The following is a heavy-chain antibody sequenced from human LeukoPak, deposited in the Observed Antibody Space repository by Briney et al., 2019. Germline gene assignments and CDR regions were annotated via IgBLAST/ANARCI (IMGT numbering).Heavy chain of an antibody. J-gene: IGHJ1*01. CDR2: ISSDGSNK. D-gene: IGHD6-13*01. Sequence: PGRSLRLSCAASGFTFSSYGMHWVRQAPGKGLEWVAVISSDGSNKYYADSVKGRFTISRDNSKNTLYLQLNSLRAEDTAVYFCASSSWSSEYFHYWGQGTLVTVSS. V-gene: IGHV3-30*03. CDR3: ASSSWSSEYFHY. CDR1: GFTFSSYG.